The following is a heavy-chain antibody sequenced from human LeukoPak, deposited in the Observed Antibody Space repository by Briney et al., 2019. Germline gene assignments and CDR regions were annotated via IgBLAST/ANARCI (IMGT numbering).Heavy chain of an antibody. CDR2: ISGSGGST. CDR1: GFTFSNYA. D-gene: IGHD6-19*01. J-gene: IGHJ4*02. CDR3: ATASSSGFDY. V-gene: IGHV3-23*01. Sequence: GGSLRLSCAASGFTFSNYAMSWVRQAPGKGLEWVSAISGSGGSTYYADSVKGRFTISRDNSKNMLYLQMNSLRAEDTAVYYCATASSSGFDYWGQGTLVTVSS.